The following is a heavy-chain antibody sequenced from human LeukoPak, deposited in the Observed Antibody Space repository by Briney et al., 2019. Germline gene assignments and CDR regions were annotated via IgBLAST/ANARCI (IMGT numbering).Heavy chain of an antibody. J-gene: IGHJ3*02. CDR1: GYTLTSYY. V-gene: IGHV1-46*01. CDR3: ARDPPPDIVVVPAGKGDAFDI. Sequence: ASVKVSCKASGYTLTSYYMHWVRQAPGQGLEWMGIINPSGGSTSYAQKFQGRVTMTRDTSTSTVYMELSSLRSEDTAVYYCARDPPPDIVVVPAGKGDAFDIWGQGTMVTVSS. D-gene: IGHD2-2*01. CDR2: INPSGGST.